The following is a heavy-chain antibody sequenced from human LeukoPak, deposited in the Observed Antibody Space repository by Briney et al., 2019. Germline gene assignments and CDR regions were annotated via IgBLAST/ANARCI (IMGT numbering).Heavy chain of an antibody. CDR2: INHSGST. CDR3: ARGYDSSDYGMDV. V-gene: IGHV4-34*01. CDR1: GGSFSGYY. J-gene: IGHJ6*02. D-gene: IGHD3-22*01. Sequence: SEILSLTCAVYGGSFSGYYWSWIRQPPGKGLEWIGEINHSGSTNYNPSLKSRVTISVDTSKNQFSLKLSSVTAADTAVYYCARGYDSSDYGMDVWGQGTTVTVSS.